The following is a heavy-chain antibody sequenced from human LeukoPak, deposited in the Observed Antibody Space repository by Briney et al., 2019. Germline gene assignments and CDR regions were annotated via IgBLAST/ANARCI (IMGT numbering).Heavy chain of an antibody. Sequence: GESLKISCKGSGYSFTSYWIGWVRQMPGKGLEWMGIICPGDSDTRYSPSFQGQVTISADKSISTAYLQWSSLKASDTAIYYCARLPTTVTTLTNFHYYYMEVWGKGTTVTVSS. CDR2: ICPGDSDT. CDR1: GYSFTSYW. CDR3: ARLPTTVTTLTNFHYYYMEV. J-gene: IGHJ6*03. V-gene: IGHV5-51*01. D-gene: IGHD4-11*01.